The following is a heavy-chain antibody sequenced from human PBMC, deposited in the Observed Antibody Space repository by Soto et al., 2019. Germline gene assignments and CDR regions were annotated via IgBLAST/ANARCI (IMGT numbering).Heavy chain of an antibody. CDR1: GGSFSSYY. CDR2: INHSGST. V-gene: IGHV4-34*01. Sequence: SETLSLTCAVYGGSFSSYYWYWIRQSPGKGLQWIGEINHSGSTNYNPSLKSRVTISVDTSKNQFSLKLSSVTAADTAVYYCARSVSIAATIDYWGQGTLVTVSS. D-gene: IGHD6-6*01. CDR3: ARSVSIAATIDY. J-gene: IGHJ4*02.